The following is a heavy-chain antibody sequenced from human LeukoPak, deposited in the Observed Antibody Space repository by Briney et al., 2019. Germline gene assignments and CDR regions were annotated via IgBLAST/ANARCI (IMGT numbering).Heavy chain of an antibody. CDR1: GFTFSSYG. CDR2: IWYDGSNK. CDR3: ARDEAISSSWYYYYYYGMDV. J-gene: IGHJ6*02. Sequence: GRSLRLSCAASGFTFSSYGMHWVRQAPGKGLEWVAVIWYDGSNKYYADSVKGRFTISRDNSKNTLYLQMNSLRAEDTAVYYCARDEAISSSWYYYYYYGMDVWGQGTTVTVSS. V-gene: IGHV3-33*01. D-gene: IGHD6-13*01.